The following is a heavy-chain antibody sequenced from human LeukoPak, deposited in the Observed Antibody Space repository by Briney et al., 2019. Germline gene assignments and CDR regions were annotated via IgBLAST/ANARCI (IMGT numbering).Heavy chain of an antibody. CDR1: GFTFSSYS. CDR3: ASQRGDVDTIKTFDY. V-gene: IGHV3-21*01. J-gene: IGHJ4*02. CDR2: ISSSSSYI. D-gene: IGHD5-18*01. Sequence: GGSLRLSCAASGFTFSSYSMNWVRQAPGKGLEWVSSISSSSSYIYYADSVKGPFTISRDNAKNSLYMHMNSLRAEDTAVYYCASQRGDVDTIKTFDYWGQGTLVTVSS.